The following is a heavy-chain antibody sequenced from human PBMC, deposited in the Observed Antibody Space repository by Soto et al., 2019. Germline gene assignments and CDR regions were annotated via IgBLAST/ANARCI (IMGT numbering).Heavy chain of an antibody. CDR1: GFTVSSNY. J-gene: IGHJ4*02. V-gene: IGHV3-53*01. D-gene: IGHD6-13*01. Sequence: GGSLRLSCAASGFTVSSNYMSWVRQAPGKGLEWVSVIYSGGSTYYADSVKVRFTITRDNSKNTLYLQMNSLRVEDTAVYYCASGVAAAGVGDYWGQGTLVTVSS. CDR2: IYSGGST. CDR3: ASGVAAAGVGDY.